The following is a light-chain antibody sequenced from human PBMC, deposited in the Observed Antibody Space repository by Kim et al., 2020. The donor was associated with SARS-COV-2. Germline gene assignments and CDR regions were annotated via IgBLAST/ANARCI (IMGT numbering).Light chain of an antibody. CDR1: SLRSSY. CDR3: NSRDSSGNHLGV. V-gene: IGLV3-19*01. CDR2: GRN. Sequence: GHTVRRTGQVDSLRSSYASWYHQKPGQAPLLVIYGRNNRPSGIPARFSGCSSGNTASLTITGAEAEEEADYYCNSRDSSGNHLGVFGGGTKLTVL. J-gene: IGLJ3*02.